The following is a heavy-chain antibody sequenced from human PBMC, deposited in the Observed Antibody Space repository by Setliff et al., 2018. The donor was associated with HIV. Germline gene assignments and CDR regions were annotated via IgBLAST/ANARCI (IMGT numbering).Heavy chain of an antibody. CDR2: ISPIVGIP. Sequence: SVKVSCKASGGTLSTYAISWVRQAPGQGLEWMGGISPIVGIPNYSQTFQGRVAITADKSTSTAYMELSRLRSEDTAVYYCATLDQDFHRSAFDTFDIWGQGTMVTVSS. CDR3: ATLDQDFHRSAFDTFDI. D-gene: IGHD3-9*01. V-gene: IGHV1-69*10. CDR1: GGTLSTYA. J-gene: IGHJ3*02.